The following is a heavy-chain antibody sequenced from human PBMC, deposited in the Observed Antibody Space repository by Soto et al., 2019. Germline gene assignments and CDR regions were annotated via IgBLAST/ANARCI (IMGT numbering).Heavy chain of an antibody. D-gene: IGHD2-15*01. Sequence: QVQLVQSGAEVKKPGASVKISCKASGYTFTRYTMNWVRQAPGQRLEWMGWINPDNGNTKSSQKFQDRVIITRDTSASTAYMDLSSLRSEDTAVYYCARGIATGQLDPWGQGKLVTVSS. CDR1: GYTFTRYT. CDR2: INPDNGNT. CDR3: ARGIATGQLDP. J-gene: IGHJ5*02. V-gene: IGHV1-3*01.